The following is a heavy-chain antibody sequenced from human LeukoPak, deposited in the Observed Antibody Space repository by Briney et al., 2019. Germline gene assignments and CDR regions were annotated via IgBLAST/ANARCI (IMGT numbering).Heavy chain of an antibody. Sequence: GGSLRLSCAASGFTFRYYAMRWVRQAPGKGLEWVAVISNDGSIQYYTDSVKGRFIISRDDSKNRMYLQMNSLRVDDTALYYCARGPDPVVRGPRRAFDLWGQGTRVTVSS. D-gene: IGHD3-10*01. J-gene: IGHJ3*01. CDR1: GFTFRYYA. CDR2: ISNDGSIQ. V-gene: IGHV3-30-3*01. CDR3: ARGPDPVVRGPRRAFDL.